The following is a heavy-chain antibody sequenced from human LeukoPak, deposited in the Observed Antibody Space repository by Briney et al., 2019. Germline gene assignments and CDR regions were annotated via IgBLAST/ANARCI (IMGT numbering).Heavy chain of an antibody. Sequence: PSETLSLTCTVSGGSITSGRYYWSWSRQPAGKGLEWVGRIYTSGSTNYNPSLKGRVTISVDTSKNQFSLKLSSVTAADTAVYYCARMSGVVVAGTSWFDPWGQGTLVTVSS. CDR2: IYTSGST. V-gene: IGHV4-61*02. CDR3: ARMSGVVVAGTSWFDP. J-gene: IGHJ5*02. CDR1: GGSITSGRYY. D-gene: IGHD6-19*01.